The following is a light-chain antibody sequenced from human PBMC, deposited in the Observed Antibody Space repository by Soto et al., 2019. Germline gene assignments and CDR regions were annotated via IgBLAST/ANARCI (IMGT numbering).Light chain of an antibody. CDR2: AAS. CDR3: QQSYSYPWT. V-gene: IGKV1-39*01. Sequence: DIQMTQFRSSLSASVGDRVTITCRASQIISTYLNWYQQRSGKAPKLLIYAASSLQSGVPSRFSGSGSGTDFTLTISSLQPEDFATYFCQQSYSYPWTFGQGTKVDI. CDR1: QIISTY. J-gene: IGKJ1*01.